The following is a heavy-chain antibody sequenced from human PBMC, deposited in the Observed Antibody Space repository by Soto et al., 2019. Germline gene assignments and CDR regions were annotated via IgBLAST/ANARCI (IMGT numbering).Heavy chain of an antibody. V-gene: IGHV1-69*12. CDR3: ARETYYYDSSGYYRGGYFDY. CDR1: GGTFSSYA. Sequence: QVQLVQSGAEVKKPGSSVKVSCKASGGTFSSYAISWVRQAPGQGLEWMGGIIPIFGTANYAQKFQGRVTITADESTSTAYMELSSLRSEDTAVYYCARETYYYDSSGYYRGGYFDYWGQGTLVTVSS. D-gene: IGHD3-22*01. CDR2: IIPIFGTA. J-gene: IGHJ4*02.